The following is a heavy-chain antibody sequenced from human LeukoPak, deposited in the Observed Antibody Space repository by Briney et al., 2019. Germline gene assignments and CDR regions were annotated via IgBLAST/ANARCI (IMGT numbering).Heavy chain of an antibody. CDR2: INHSGST. CDR3: ASEAYYYDSSGYYKY. CDR1: GGSFTTYY. J-gene: IGHJ4*02. V-gene: IGHV4-34*01. Sequence: SETLSLTCAVYGGSFTTYYWSWIRQPPGKGLQWIGEINHSGSTQYNPSLKSRVTISVDTSKNQFSLKLTSVTAADTAVYYCASEAYYYDSSGYYKYWGQGTLVTVSS. D-gene: IGHD3-22*01.